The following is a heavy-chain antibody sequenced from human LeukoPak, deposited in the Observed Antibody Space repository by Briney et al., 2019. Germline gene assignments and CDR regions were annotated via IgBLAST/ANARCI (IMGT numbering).Heavy chain of an antibody. V-gene: IGHV3-30*02. CDR3: AKDRYCSSTSCSFGTTWFDP. J-gene: IGHJ5*02. CDR2: IRYDGTNK. Sequence: PGGSLRLSCAASGLIFSDYGMHWVRQAPGKGLEWVTFIRYDGTNKDYADSVKGRFTISRDNSKNTLYLQMDSLRTEDTAVYYCAKDRYCSSTSCSFGTTWFDPWGQGTLVTVSS. CDR1: GLIFSDYG. D-gene: IGHD2-2*01.